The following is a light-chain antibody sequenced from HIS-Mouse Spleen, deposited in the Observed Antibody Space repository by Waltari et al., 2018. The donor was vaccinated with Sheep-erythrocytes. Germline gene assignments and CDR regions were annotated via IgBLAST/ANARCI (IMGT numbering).Light chain of an antibody. V-gene: IGLV2-11*01. CDR3: CSYAGSYTFWV. Sequence: QSALTQPPSASGSPGQSVTISCTGTSSDVGGYNYVSWYQHHPGKAPKLMIYDVSKRPSGVPDRFSGSKSGNTASLTISGLQAEDEADYYCCSYAGSYTFWVFGGGTRLTVL. J-gene: IGLJ3*02. CDR2: DVS. CDR1: SSDVGGYNY.